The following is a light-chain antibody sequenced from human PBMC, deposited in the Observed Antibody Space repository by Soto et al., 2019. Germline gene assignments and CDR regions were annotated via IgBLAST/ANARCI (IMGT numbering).Light chain of an antibody. Sequence: IILSQSPATLSLSPGERATLSCRASQSVSSIYLAWYQQKPGQAPRLLIYGASSRATGTPDRFSGSGSGTDFTLTINRLEPEDFALYYCQQYGSSPPTFGQGTKVDIK. J-gene: IGKJ1*01. CDR3: QQYGSSPPT. CDR1: QSVSSIY. CDR2: GAS. V-gene: IGKV3-20*01.